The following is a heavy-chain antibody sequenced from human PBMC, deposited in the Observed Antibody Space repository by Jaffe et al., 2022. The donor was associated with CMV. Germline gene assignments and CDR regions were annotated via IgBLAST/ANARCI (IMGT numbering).Heavy chain of an antibody. D-gene: IGHD6-13*01. Sequence: QVQLQQSGPGLVKPSQTLSLTCAISGDSVSSNSAAWNWIRQSPSRGLEWLGRTYYRSKWYNDYAVSVKSRITINPDTSKNQFSLQLNSVTPEDTAVYYCARESGVAAANYYYYYGMDVWGQGTTVTVSS. CDR1: GDSVSSNSAA. CDR3: ARESGVAAANYYYYYGMDV. J-gene: IGHJ6*02. V-gene: IGHV6-1*01. CDR2: TYYRSKWYN.